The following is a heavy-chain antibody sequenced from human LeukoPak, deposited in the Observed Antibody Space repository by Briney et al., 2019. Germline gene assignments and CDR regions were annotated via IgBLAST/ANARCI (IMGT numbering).Heavy chain of an antibody. J-gene: IGHJ4*02. Sequence: SETLSLTCTVSGGSISSYYWSWIRQPPGKGLEWIGYIYYSGSTIYNPSLKSRVTISVDTSKNQFSLKLSSVTAADTAVYYCARGGHVVTATQDFDYWGQGTLVTVSS. V-gene: IGHV4-59*01. CDR3: ARGGHVVTATQDFDY. CDR2: IYYSGST. CDR1: GGSISSYY. D-gene: IGHD2-21*02.